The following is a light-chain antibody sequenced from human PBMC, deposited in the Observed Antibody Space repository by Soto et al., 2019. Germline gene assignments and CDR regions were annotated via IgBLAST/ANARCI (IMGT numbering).Light chain of an antibody. CDR3: QQYYSPQT. V-gene: IGKV4-1*01. CDR1: QSVLYSPNNKNY. J-gene: IGKJ1*01. CDR2: WAS. Sequence: DIVMTQSPDSLAVSLGERATINCKSSQSVLYSPNNKNYLAWYQQKPGQPPKLLIYWASTRQSGVPDRFSGSGSGTDFTLTITSLQAEDVAVYYCQQYYSPQTFGQGTKVEIK.